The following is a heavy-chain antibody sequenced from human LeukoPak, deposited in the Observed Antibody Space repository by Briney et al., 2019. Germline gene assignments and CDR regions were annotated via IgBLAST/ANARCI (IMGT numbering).Heavy chain of an antibody. CDR1: GGTFSSYA. J-gene: IGHJ3*02. Sequence: GASVKVSCKASGGTFSSYAISWVRQAPGQGLEWMGRIIPILGIANYAQKFQGRVTITADKSTSTAYMELSSLRSEDTAVYYCATALTVTTLRFAFDIWGQGTMVTVSS. CDR2: IIPILGIA. CDR3: ATALTVTTLRFAFDI. V-gene: IGHV1-69*04. D-gene: IGHD4-11*01.